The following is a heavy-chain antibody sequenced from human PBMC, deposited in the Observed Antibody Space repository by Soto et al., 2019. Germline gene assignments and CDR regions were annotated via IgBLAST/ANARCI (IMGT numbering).Heavy chain of an antibody. Sequence: QVQLVQSGAEVKKPGSSVKVSCKTSGGNFKNYAINWVRQAPGQGLEWMGGIIPIFGTENYAQKFQGRVTISADESTSTAYMELTSLRSDDTAVYYCAGDEGGSGWFGWLGPWGQGTLVTVSS. J-gene: IGHJ5*02. CDR2: IIPIFGTE. CDR3: AGDEGGSGWFGWLGP. CDR1: GGNFKNYA. V-gene: IGHV1-69*01. D-gene: IGHD6-19*01.